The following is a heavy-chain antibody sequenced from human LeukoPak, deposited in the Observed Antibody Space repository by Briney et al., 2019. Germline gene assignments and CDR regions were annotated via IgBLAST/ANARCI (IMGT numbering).Heavy chain of an antibody. V-gene: IGHV3-23*01. D-gene: IGHD2-2*01. CDR3: AKGLSMCSSTSCRHYYYYYYMDV. Sequence: GGSLRLSCAASGFTFSSYAMSWVRQAPGKGLEWVSAISGSGSSTYYADSVKGRFTISRDNSKNTLYLQMNSLRAEDTAVYYCAKGLSMCSSTSCRHYYYYYYMDVWGKGTTVTVSS. J-gene: IGHJ6*03. CDR2: ISGSGSST. CDR1: GFTFSSYA.